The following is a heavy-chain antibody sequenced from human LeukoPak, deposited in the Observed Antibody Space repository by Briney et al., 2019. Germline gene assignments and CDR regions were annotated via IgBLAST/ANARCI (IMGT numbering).Heavy chain of an antibody. D-gene: IGHD2-21*02. V-gene: IGHV3-21*01. J-gene: IGHJ6*03. CDR3: ARDGYCGGDCYHYYYMDV. CDR2: ISSSSSYI. Sequence: GGSLRLSCAASGFTFSSYSMNWVRQAPGKGLEWVSSISSSSSYIYYADSVKGRFTISRDNAKNTLYLQMNSLRAEDTAVYYCARDGYCGGDCYHYYYMDVWGKGTTVTVSS. CDR1: GFTFSSYS.